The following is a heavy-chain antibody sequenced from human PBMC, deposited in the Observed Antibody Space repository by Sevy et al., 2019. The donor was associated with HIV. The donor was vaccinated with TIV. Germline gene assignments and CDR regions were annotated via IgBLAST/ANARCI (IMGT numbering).Heavy chain of an antibody. CDR3: VRAIGAAGSY. D-gene: IGHD6-13*01. Sequence: GGSLRLSCEASGFTFSSYWMSWVRQAPGKGLEWVANIKEDGSVKYYVESVKGRFTMSRDNAKTSVYLQMNSLRAEDAALYYCVRAIGAAGSYWGLGTLVTVSS. V-gene: IGHV3-7*01. CDR1: GFTFSSYW. CDR2: IKEDGSVK. J-gene: IGHJ4*02.